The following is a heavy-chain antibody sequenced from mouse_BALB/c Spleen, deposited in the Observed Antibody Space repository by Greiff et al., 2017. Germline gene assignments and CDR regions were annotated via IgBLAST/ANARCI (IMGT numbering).Heavy chain of an antibody. CDR3: ARGWKVRYYAMDY. CDR1: GFNIKDTY. V-gene: IGHV14-3*02. Sequence: EVKVVESGAELVKPGASVKLSCTASGFNIKDTYMHWVKQRPEQGLEWIGRIDPANGNTKYDPKFQGKATITADTSSNTAYLQLSSLTSEDTAVYYCARGWKVRYYAMDYWGQGTSVTVSS. J-gene: IGHJ4*01. CDR2: IDPANGNT. D-gene: IGHD2-14*01.